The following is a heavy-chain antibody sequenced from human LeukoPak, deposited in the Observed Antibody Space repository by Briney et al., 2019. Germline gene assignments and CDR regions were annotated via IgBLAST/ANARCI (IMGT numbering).Heavy chain of an antibody. CDR2: IYHSGST. J-gene: IGHJ6*03. Sequence: SETLSLTCAVSGYSISSGYYWGWIRQPPGKGLEWIGSIYHSGSTYYNPSLKSRVTISVDMSKNQFSLKLSSVTAADTAVYYCARPVDYYYYYMDVWGKGTTVTVSS. V-gene: IGHV4-38-2*01. CDR3: ARPVDYYYYYMDV. D-gene: IGHD4-23*01. CDR1: GYSISSGYY.